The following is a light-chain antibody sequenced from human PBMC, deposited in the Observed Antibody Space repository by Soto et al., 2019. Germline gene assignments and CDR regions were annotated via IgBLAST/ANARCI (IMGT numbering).Light chain of an antibody. CDR3: QQYHNWPPQYT. Sequence: EIVMTQSPASLSVSPGDGATLSCRASHSVASNVAWYQQKPGQGPRLLIHGASTRAVGVPARFSGSGSETDFTLTISSLQSEDFAVYYCQQYHNWPPQYTFGQGTKLQIK. J-gene: IGKJ2*01. CDR1: HSVASN. V-gene: IGKV3-15*01. CDR2: GAS.